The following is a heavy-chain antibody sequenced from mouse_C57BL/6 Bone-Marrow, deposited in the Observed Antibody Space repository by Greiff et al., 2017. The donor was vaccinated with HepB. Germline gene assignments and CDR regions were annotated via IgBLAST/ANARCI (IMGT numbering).Heavy chain of an antibody. CDR3: ATELPDY. V-gene: IGHV1-50*01. CDR2: IDPSDSYT. J-gene: IGHJ2*01. Sequence: VQLQQPGAELVKPGASVKLSCKASGYTFTSYWMQWVKQRPGQGLEWIGEIDPSDSYTNYNQKFKGKATLTVDTSSSTAYMHLSSLTSEDSAVYYCATELPDYWGQGTTLTVSS. CDR1: GYTFTSYW.